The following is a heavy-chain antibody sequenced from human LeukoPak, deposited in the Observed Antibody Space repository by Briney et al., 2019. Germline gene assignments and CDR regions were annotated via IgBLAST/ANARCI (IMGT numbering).Heavy chain of an antibody. CDR1: GYSISSGYY. J-gene: IGHJ6*03. CDR2: IYHSGST. D-gene: IGHD1-14*01. V-gene: IGHV4-38-2*01. CDR3: AREPDYYYYYYMDV. Sequence: SETLSLTCAVSGYSISSGYYWGWIRQPPGRGLEWIGSIYHSGSTYYNPSLKSRVTISVDTSKNHFSLKLSSVTAADTAVYYCAREPDYYYYYYMDVWGKGTTVTVSS.